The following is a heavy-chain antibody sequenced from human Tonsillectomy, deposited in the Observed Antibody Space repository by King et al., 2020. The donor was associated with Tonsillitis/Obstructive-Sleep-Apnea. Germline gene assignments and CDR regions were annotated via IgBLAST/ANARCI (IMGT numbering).Heavy chain of an antibody. J-gene: IGHJ3*02. CDR2: IYHSGGP. D-gene: IGHD3-22*01. CDR3: ARDRYYDSSGYYRTPGAFNI. Sequence: VQLQESGPRQVKPSETLSLTCTVSDGSISNYYWSWIRQPPGKGLEWIGYIYHSGGPSYNPSLKSRVTMSVDTSKNQFSLKLSSVTVTDTAVYYCARDRYYDSSGYYRTPGAFNIWGQGTMVTVSS. V-gene: IGHV4-59*01. CDR1: DGSISNYY.